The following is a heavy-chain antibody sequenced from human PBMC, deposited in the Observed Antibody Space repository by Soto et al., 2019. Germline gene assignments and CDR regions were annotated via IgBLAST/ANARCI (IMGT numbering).Heavy chain of an antibody. CDR1: GYSFTDYH. CDR2: INPKSGGT. J-gene: IGHJ5*02. CDR3: ARVRITMVRGVKGNSYNWFDP. V-gene: IGHV1-2*06. Sequence: GASVKVSCKASGYSFTDYHIHWVRQAPGQGLEWLGRINPKSGGTSTAQKFQGRVTMTRDTSISTAYMELSRLRSDDTAVYYCARVRITMVRGVKGNSYNWFDPWGQGTLVTVPQ. D-gene: IGHD3-10*01.